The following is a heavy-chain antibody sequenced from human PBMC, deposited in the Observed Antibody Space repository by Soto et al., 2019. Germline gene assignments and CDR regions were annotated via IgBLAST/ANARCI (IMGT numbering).Heavy chain of an antibody. J-gene: IGHJ3*02. Sequence: ASVKVSCKASGYTFTSYGISWVRQAPGQGLEWMGWISAYNGNTNYAQKLQGRVTMTTDTSTSTAYMELRSLRSDDTAVYYCARGSSRVAYCGGDCYSDAFDIWGQGTMVTV. CDR2: ISAYNGNT. V-gene: IGHV1-18*01. CDR3: ARGSSRVAYCGGDCYSDAFDI. D-gene: IGHD2-21*02. CDR1: GYTFTSYG.